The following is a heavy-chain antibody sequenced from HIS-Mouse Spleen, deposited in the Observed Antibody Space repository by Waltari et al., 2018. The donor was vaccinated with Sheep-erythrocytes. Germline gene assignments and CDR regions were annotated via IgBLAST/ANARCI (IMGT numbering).Heavy chain of an antibody. V-gene: IGHV3-21*01. D-gene: IGHD1-26*01. J-gene: IGHJ4*02. CDR3: ARVASGATFDY. Sequence: EVQLVESGGGLVKPGGSLRLSCAASGFTFSSYSMNWVRQAPGKGLECGVSISSSYIYYADSVKGRFTISRDNAKNSLYLQMNSLRAEDTAVYYRARVASGATFDYWGQGTLVTVSS. CDR2: ISSSYI. CDR1: GFTFSSYS.